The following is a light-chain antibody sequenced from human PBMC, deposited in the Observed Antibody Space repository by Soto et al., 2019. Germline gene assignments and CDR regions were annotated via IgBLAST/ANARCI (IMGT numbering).Light chain of an antibody. CDR2: DAS. V-gene: IGKV3-11*01. J-gene: IGKJ2*01. CDR1: QSVSTN. CDR3: QQRGDWPLYA. Sequence: EIVLTQSPATLSLSPGERATLSCRASQSVSTNLAWYQQKPGQAPRGLIYDASDTATGIPARFSGSGSGTDFTLTISSLEPEDFAVYYCQQRGDWPLYAFGQGTKLEIK.